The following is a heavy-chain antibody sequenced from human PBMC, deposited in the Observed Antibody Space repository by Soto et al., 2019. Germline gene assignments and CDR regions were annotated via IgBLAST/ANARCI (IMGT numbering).Heavy chain of an antibody. CDR1: GYSFTSYA. J-gene: IGHJ4*02. D-gene: IGHD3-3*01. Sequence: ASVKVSCKASGYSFTSYAMHWVRQAPGQRLEWMGWINAGNGNTKYSQKFQGRVTITRDTSASTAYMELSSLRSEDTAVYYCARGERSYDFWSGYGNFDYWGQGTLVTVSS. CDR2: INAGNGNT. V-gene: IGHV1-3*01. CDR3: ARGERSYDFWSGYGNFDY.